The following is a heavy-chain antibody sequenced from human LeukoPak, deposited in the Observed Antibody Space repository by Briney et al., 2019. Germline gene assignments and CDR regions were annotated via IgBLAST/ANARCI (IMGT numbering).Heavy chain of an antibody. CDR3: ARQNDFRLDY. CDR1: GYTFSSYW. D-gene: IGHD3-3*01. CDR2: IYPGDSDT. V-gene: IGHV5-51*01. J-gene: IGHJ4*02. Sequence: GASLQISCQGSGYTFSSYWIGWVRQLPGKGLEWMGIIYPGDSDTRYSPSLRGQVTISVDTSIGTAYLQWSSLKASDTAIYYCARQNDFRLDYWGQGTLVTVSS.